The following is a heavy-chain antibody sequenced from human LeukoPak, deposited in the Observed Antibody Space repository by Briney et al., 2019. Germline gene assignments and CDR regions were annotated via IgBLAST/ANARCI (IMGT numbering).Heavy chain of an antibody. Sequence: SETLSLTCTVSGGSISSGSYYWSWIRQPAGKGLEWIGRIYTSGSTNYNPSLKSRVTISVDTSKNQFSLKLSSVTAADTAVCYCARAPYCSGGSCHGADFDYWGQGTLVTVSS. CDR1: GGSISSGSYY. CDR3: ARAPYCSGGSCHGADFDY. CDR2: IYTSGST. J-gene: IGHJ4*02. V-gene: IGHV4-61*02. D-gene: IGHD2-15*01.